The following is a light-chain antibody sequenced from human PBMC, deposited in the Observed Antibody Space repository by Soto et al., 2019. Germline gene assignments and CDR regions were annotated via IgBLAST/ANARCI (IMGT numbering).Light chain of an antibody. V-gene: IGKV3-11*01. Sequence: EVVLTQSPATLSLSPGERATISCRASQSVSTFLAWYQQKPGQAPRLLIYDASNRATGIPDRFSGSGSGTDFPLTISRPDPEDFALYYCHQYNDASPITFGQGTRLEIK. CDR1: QSVSTF. J-gene: IGKJ5*01. CDR3: HQYNDASPIT. CDR2: DAS.